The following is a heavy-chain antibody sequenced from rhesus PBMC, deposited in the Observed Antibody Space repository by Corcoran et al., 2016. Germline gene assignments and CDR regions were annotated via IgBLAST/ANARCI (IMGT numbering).Heavy chain of an antibody. V-gene: IGHV4-169*02. CDR2: IYGSGSST. Sequence: QLQLQESGPGLVKPSETLSVTCAVSGGSISSSYWSWIRQAPGKGLVWIGYIYGSGSSTNYNPSLKSRVTLSVDTSKNQRSLKLSSVTAADTAVYYCATATGDTAGTVLIGYWGQGVLVTVSS. J-gene: IGHJ4*01. CDR3: ATATGDTAGTVLIGY. CDR1: GGSISSSY. D-gene: IGHD5-42*01.